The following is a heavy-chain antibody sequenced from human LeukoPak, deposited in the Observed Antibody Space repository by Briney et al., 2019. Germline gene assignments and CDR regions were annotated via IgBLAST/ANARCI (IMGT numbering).Heavy chain of an antibody. CDR2: ISWNSGSI. J-gene: IGHJ6*02. V-gene: IGHV3-9*01. Sequence: GRSLRLSCAASGFTFDDYAMHWVRQAPGKGLEWVSGISWNSGSIGYADSVKDRFTISRDNAKNSLYLQMNSLRAEDTALYYCAKAFSSNYYYYGMDVWGQGTTVTVSS. D-gene: IGHD6-13*01. CDR3: AKAFSSNYYYYGMDV. CDR1: GFTFDDYA.